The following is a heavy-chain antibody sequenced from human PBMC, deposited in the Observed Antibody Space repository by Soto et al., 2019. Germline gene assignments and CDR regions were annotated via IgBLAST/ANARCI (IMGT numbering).Heavy chain of an antibody. J-gene: IGHJ4*02. Sequence: PGGSLRLSCAASGFTLSTYSMNWVRQAPGKGLEWVSYISSYSNYIYYADSMKGRFTISRDNAKNSLYLQMNSLRAEDTAVYFCVKGCLGGDCYFDYWGQGTLVTVSS. CDR3: VKGCLGGDCYFDY. CDR2: ISSYSNYI. CDR1: GFTLSTYS. V-gene: IGHV3-21*01. D-gene: IGHD2-21*02.